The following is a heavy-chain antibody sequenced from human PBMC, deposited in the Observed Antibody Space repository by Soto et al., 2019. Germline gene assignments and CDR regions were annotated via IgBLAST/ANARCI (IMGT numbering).Heavy chain of an antibody. J-gene: IGHJ4*02. CDR3: ARTGIAAADS. CDR1: GGSISSGGYY. D-gene: IGHD6-13*01. Sequence: QVQLQESGPGLVKPSQTLSLTCTVSGGSISSGGYYWSWIRQHPGKGLEWIGYIHYSGNTYYNPSLKSRVTISADRSKNQFSLKVSSVTAADTAVYYCARTGIAAADSWGQGTLVTVSS. CDR2: IHYSGNT. V-gene: IGHV4-31*03.